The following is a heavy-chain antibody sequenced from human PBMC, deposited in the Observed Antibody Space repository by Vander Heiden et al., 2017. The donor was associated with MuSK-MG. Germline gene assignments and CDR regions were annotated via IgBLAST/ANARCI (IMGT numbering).Heavy chain of an antibody. CDR3: AKVGCGWQFHFDL. CDR2: ISNDGRNT. J-gene: IGHJ4*02. Sequence: GLEWVSSISNDGRNTYFSDSVKGRFTIFRDLSKHTLHLQMNRRSREYTAVYYCAKVGCGWQFHFDLWDQGTLVTVSS. V-gene: IGHV3-23*01. D-gene: IGHD6-19*01.